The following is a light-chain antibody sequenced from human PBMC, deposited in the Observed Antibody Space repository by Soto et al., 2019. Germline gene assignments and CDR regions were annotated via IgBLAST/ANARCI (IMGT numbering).Light chain of an antibody. CDR1: QSVSSY. CDR3: QQYGSSSIT. Sequence: EIVLTQSPATLSLSPGERATLSCRASQSVSSYLAWYQQKPGQAPRLLIYGASSRATGIPDRFSGSGSGTDFTLTISRLESEDFAVYYCQQYGSSSITFGQGTRLEIK. CDR2: GAS. V-gene: IGKV3-20*01. J-gene: IGKJ5*01.